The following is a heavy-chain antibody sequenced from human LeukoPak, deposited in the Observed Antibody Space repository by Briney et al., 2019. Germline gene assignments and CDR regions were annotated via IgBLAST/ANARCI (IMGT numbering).Heavy chain of an antibody. V-gene: IGHV1-18*01. J-gene: IGHJ4*02. D-gene: IGHD3-10*01. CDR2: ISVYEGNT. CDR3: ARGGYYHDSGTYYTSFDY. CDR1: GYTFTNYG. Sequence: ASVKVSCKASGYTFTNYGVSWVRQAPGQGLEWMGWISVYEGNTNYAQKVQGRVTMTTDTSTSTAYMELRNLRSDDTAVYYCARGGYYHDSGTYYTSFDYWGQGTLVTVSS.